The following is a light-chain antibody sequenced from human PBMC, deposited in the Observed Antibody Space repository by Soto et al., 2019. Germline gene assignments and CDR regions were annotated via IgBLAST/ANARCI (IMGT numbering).Light chain of an antibody. CDR1: QSISSW. CDR3: QQYNSYWGT. V-gene: IGKV1-5*03. CDR2: KAS. Sequence: DIQMTQSPSTLSASVGDRVTITCRASQSISSWLAWYQQKPGKAPKLLIYKASSLESGVPSRFSGSGSGTEFTLTISSLQPDDFATYYCQQYNSYWGTFGKGTKV. J-gene: IGKJ1*01.